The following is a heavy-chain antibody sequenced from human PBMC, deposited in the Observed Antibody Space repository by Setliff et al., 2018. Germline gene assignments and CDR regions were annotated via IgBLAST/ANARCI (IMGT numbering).Heavy chain of an antibody. V-gene: IGHV4-39*01. CDR3: TGTYRYFDY. D-gene: IGHD1-1*01. CDR2: IYHGGDT. J-gene: IGHJ4*02. CDR1: GGSINSGVYY. Sequence: LSLTCTVSGGSINSGVYYWGWIRQPPGKGLEWIGRIYHGGDTYYNASLKSRLTISVDTSKNQFSLKLRSVTAADTAVYARTGTYRYFDYWGQGALVTVSS.